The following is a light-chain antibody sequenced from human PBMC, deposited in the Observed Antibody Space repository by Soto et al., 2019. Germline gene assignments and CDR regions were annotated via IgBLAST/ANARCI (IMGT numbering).Light chain of an antibody. Sequence: EIVLTQSPGPLSLSPGNRATLSCRASQSVSGSKLAWYQQRPGQAPRLLIYGGSNRATDIPARFSGSGSGTEYNLTISSLQPDDFATYYCQQYNTFWTFGQGTKVEIK. J-gene: IGKJ1*01. V-gene: IGKV3-20*01. CDR3: QQYNTFWT. CDR2: GGS. CDR1: QSVSGSK.